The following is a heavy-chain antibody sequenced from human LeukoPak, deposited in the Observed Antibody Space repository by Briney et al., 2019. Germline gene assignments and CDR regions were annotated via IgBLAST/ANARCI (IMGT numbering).Heavy chain of an antibody. Sequence: GGSLRLSCADSRFAFSSYGMNWVRQAPGKGLQWVSYIYYADSVKGRFTISRDNAESSLYLQMNSLRHEDTAVYYCARGSGSRIDFWGQGTLVTVSS. D-gene: IGHD1-26*01. CDR1: RFAFSSYG. J-gene: IGHJ4*02. CDR3: ARGSGSRIDF. V-gene: IGHV3-48*02. CDR2: I.